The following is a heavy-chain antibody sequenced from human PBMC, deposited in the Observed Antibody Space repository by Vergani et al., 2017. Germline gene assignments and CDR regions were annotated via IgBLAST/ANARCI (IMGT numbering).Heavy chain of an antibody. D-gene: IGHD3-10*01. J-gene: IGHJ2*01. CDR1: GIPLSTSGMR. CDR3: TWVYGPTGHWYFDF. Sequence: QVTLKESGPALVKPTQTPTLTCTVSGIPLSTSGMRVSWIRQPPGKAPEWLARIDWDYEKFYSPSLKTRLTISKDTNKNQVVLTMTKMDPVDTSIYYCTWVYGPTGHWYFDFWGRGTLVAVSS. CDR2: IDWDYEK. V-gene: IGHV2-70*04.